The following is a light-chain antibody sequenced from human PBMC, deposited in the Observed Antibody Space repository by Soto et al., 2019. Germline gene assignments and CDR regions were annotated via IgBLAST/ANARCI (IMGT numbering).Light chain of an antibody. J-gene: IGKJ1*01. CDR1: QSVSSSY. CDR2: GAS. V-gene: IGKV3-20*01. Sequence: EIVLTQSPGTLSLSPGERATLSCRASQSVSSSYLAWYQQKPGQAPRLLIYGASSRATGIPDWFSGSGSGTDFTLTISRLEPEDFAVYYCQQYDNSLWTFGQGSKVEIK. CDR3: QQYDNSLWT.